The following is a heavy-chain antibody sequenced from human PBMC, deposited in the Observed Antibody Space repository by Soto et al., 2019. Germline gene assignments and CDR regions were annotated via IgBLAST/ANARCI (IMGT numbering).Heavy chain of an antibody. D-gene: IGHD4-17*01. J-gene: IGHJ5*02. CDR1: GGSFSGYY. CDR2: INHSGST. V-gene: IGHV4-34*01. CDR3: ARAVTTLNWFDP. Sequence: SETLSLTCAVYGGSFSGYYWSWIRQPPGKGLEWIGEINHSGSTNYNPSLKSRVTISVDTSKNQFSLKLSSVTAADTAVYYCARAVTTLNWFDPWGQGTLVTVSS.